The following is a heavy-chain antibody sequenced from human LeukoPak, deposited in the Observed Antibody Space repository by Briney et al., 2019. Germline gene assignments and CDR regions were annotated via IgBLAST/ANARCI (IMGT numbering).Heavy chain of an antibody. CDR1: GFTFSSYA. J-gene: IGHJ2*01. CDR2: ISGSGGST. V-gene: IGHV3-23*01. Sequence: GGSLRLSCAASGFTFSSYAMSWVRQAPGKGLEWVSAISGSGGSTYYADSVKGRFTISRDNSKNTLYLQMNSLRAEDTAVYYCARDAPSEGYSSSWYAPYWYFDLWGRGTLVTVSS. D-gene: IGHD6-13*01. CDR3: ARDAPSEGYSSSWYAPYWYFDL.